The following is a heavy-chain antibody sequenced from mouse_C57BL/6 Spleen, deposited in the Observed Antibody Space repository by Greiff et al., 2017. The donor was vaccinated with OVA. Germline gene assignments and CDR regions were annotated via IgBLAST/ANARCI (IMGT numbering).Heavy chain of an antibody. J-gene: IGHJ3*01. CDR1: GYTFTSYW. V-gene: IGHV1-55*01. D-gene: IGHD6-1*01. CDR3: AREVLGSSLAY. CDR2: IYPDSGST. Sequence: QVQLQQPGAELVKPGASVKMSCKASGYTFTSYWITWVKQRPGQGLEWIGDIYPDSGSTNYNEKFKSKATLTVDTSSSTAYMQLSSLTSEDAAVYYCAREVLGSSLAYWGQGTLVTVSA.